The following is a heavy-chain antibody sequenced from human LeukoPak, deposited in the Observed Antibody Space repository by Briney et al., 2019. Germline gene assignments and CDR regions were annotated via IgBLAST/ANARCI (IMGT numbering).Heavy chain of an antibody. CDR1: GFTFDDHG. D-gene: IGHD4-23*01. V-gene: IGHV3-20*04. J-gene: IGHJ4*02. CDR2: INWNGGSI. CDR3: ANLLRWEPY. Sequence: PGGSLRLSCAASGFTFDDHGMNWVRQAPGKGLEWVSGINWNGGSIGYADSVKGRFIISRDNAKNSLYLQMNSLRAEDTAVYYCANLLRWEPYWGQGTLVTVSS.